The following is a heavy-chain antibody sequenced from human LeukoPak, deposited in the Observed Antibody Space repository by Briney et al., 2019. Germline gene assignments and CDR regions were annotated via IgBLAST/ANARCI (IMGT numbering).Heavy chain of an antibody. CDR3: ARDAHNGYEFHDWFDP. D-gene: IGHD5-12*01. CDR1: GFTFSSYA. J-gene: IGHJ5*02. V-gene: IGHV3-23*01. CDR2: LRGNGDT. Sequence: GGSLRLSCAASGFTFSSYAMSWVREAPARGLEWVPSLRGNGDTFYADSVKGRFTLSRDESRNTVYLRLNNLRVEDTAVYYCARDAHNGYEFHDWFDPWGQGALVTVSS.